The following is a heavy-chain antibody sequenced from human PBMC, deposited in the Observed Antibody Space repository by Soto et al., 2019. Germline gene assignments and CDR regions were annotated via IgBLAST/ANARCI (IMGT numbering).Heavy chain of an antibody. V-gene: IGHV1-18*04. J-gene: IGHJ4*02. D-gene: IGHD3-3*01. CDR3: ARDFGSDLSAPGAVFGY. CDR2: ISPYNGNT. Sequence: ASVKVSCKASGYFFTSYGITWVRQAPGQGLEWMGWISPYNGNTKYAQNFQGRVTMTTDTSTSTAYMEVRRLRSDDPAVYYCARDFGSDLSAPGAVFGYWGQGTLVTVSS. CDR1: GYFFTSYG.